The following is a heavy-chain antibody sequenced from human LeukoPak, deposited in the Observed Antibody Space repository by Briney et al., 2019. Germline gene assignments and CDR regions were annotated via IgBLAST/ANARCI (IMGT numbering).Heavy chain of an antibody. CDR2: IYPGDSDT. Sequence: GESLKISCKASGYSFTTYWIGWVRQVPGKGLEWMGIIYPGDSDTRYSPSFQGQVTISADKSISTAYLQWSSLKASDTAMYYCARRGAPIYDFWSGLSGWFDPWGQGTLVTVSS. V-gene: IGHV5-51*01. CDR1: GYSFTTYW. J-gene: IGHJ5*02. CDR3: ARRGAPIYDFWSGLSGWFDP. D-gene: IGHD3-3*01.